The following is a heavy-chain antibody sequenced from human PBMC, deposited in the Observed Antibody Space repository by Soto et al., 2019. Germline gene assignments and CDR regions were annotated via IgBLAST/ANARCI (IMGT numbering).Heavy chain of an antibody. J-gene: IGHJ4*02. CDR2: IYYSGST. CDR1: GGSISSRSYH. V-gene: IGHV4-39*01. CDR3: ARLESSSFDS. D-gene: IGHD6-6*01. Sequence: QLQLQESGPGLVKPSETLSLTCTVSGGSISSRSYHWGWIRQPPGKGLEWIGNIYYSGSTYYNPSLKSRVTISVDASKNQFSLRLSSVTAADTAVFYCARLESSSFDSWGQGTLVTVSS.